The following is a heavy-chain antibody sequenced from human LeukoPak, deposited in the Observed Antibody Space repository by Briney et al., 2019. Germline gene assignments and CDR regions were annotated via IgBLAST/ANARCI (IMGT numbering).Heavy chain of an antibody. CDR2: INYSADT. Sequence: PSETLSLTCTVSGGSISSSEYYWGWIRQPPGKGLEWIGIINYSADTHDNPSLKSRLTLSADTSRNQFSLRLRSITAADTAVYYCARLIRTTGNYHFDYWGQGTLVTVSS. J-gene: IGHJ4*02. CDR1: GGSISSSEYY. V-gene: IGHV4-39*07. CDR3: ARLIRTTGNYHFDY. D-gene: IGHD3-16*01.